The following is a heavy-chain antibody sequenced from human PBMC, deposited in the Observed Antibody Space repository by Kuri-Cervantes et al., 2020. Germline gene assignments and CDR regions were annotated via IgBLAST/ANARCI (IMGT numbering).Heavy chain of an antibody. V-gene: IGHV3-21*01. D-gene: IGHD6-19*01. CDR3: AKDRVGGYSSGLDY. Sequence: GESLKIPWATSGFSFSGYRMNWVRQAPGKGLEWVSSITSSSNYIYYADSVKGRFTISRDNSKNTLYLQMNSPRAEDTAVYYCAKDRVGGYSSGLDYWGQGTLVTVSS. CDR1: GFSFSGYR. CDR2: ITSSSNYI. J-gene: IGHJ4*02.